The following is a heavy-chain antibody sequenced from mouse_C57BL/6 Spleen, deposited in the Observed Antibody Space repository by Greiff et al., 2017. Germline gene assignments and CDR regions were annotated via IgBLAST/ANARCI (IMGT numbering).Heavy chain of an antibody. Sequence: EVMLVESGGGLVKPGGSLKLSCAASGFTFSDYGMHWVRQAPEEGLEWVAYISSGSSTIYYADTVKGRFTISRDNAKNTLFLQMTSLRSEDTAMYYCARDLYYFDYWGKGTTLTVSS. CDR2: ISSGSSTI. J-gene: IGHJ2*01. CDR1: GFTFSDYG. V-gene: IGHV5-17*01. CDR3: ARDLYYFDY.